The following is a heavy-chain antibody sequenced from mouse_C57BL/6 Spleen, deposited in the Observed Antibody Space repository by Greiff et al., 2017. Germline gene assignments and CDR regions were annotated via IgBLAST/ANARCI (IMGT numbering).Heavy chain of an antibody. V-gene: IGHV2-3*01. CDR2: IWGDGST. J-gene: IGHJ1*03. CDR1: GFSLTSYG. CDR3: AGVTRWYFDV. Sequence: VKLVESGPGLVAPSQSLSITCTVSGFSLTSYGVSWIRQPPGKGLEWLGVIWGDGSTNYHSALISRLSSSKDNSKSQVFLKLNSLQTDDTATYYCAGVTRWYFDVWGTGTTVTVSS. D-gene: IGHD2-2*01.